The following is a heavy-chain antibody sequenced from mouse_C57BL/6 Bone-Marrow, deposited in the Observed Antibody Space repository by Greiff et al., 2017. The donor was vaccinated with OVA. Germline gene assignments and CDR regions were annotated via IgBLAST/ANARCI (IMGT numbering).Heavy chain of an antibody. D-gene: IGHD2-12*01. J-gene: IGHJ2*01. Sequence: EVKLVESGGGLVQPKGSLKLSCAASGFSFNTYAMNWVRQAPGKGLEWVGRIRSKSNNYATYYADSVKDRFTISRDDSESMLYLQMNNLKTEDTASYYCVGNYKSLDYWGQGTPLTVSS. CDR2: IRSKSNNYAT. CDR3: VGNYKSLDY. V-gene: IGHV10-1*01. CDR1: GFSFNTYA.